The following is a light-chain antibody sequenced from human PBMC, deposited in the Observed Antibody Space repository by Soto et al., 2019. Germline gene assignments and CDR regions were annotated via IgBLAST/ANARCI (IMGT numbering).Light chain of an antibody. CDR2: AAS. J-gene: IGKJ1*01. Sequence: DIQMPQSPSSLSASVGDRVPITCRTNQSISNYLNWYQQKPGKAPKLLIYAASSRQSGVPSRFSGSGSGTDFTLTISSLQPEDFATYYCQQSYSTPQTFGQGTKVDIK. CDR1: QSISNY. V-gene: IGKV1-39*01. CDR3: QQSYSTPQT.